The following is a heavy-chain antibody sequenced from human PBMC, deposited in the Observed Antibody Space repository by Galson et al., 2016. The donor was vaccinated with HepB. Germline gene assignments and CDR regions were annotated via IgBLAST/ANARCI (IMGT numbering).Heavy chain of an antibody. V-gene: IGHV4-59*12. J-gene: IGHJ6*02. Sequence: LSLTCTVSGGSISGYYWSWIRQPPGKGLEWIAYIYSSVSTNYNPSLKSRVTISIDASKNQFSLQLNFVTAADTAVYYCSSLRMGRQLTRLQKIQRKYYDVMDVWGQGTAVTVSS. CDR2: IYSSVST. CDR1: GGSISGYY. D-gene: IGHD4-11*01. CDR3: SSLRMGRQLTRLQKIQRKYYDVMDV.